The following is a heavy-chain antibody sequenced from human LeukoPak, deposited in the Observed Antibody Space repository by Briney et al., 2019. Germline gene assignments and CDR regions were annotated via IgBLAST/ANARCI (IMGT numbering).Heavy chain of an antibody. CDR3: ARGDFWSGYLRPFSY. CDR1: GYTFTAYY. V-gene: IGHV1-2*02. D-gene: IGHD3-3*01. Sequence: ASVKVSCKASGYTFTAYYMPWGRQAPGQGLEWMGWINPNSGGTNYAQKFQGRVTMTRDTSISTAYMELSRLRSDDTAVYYCARGDFWSGYLRPFSYWGQGTLVTVSS. CDR2: INPNSGGT. J-gene: IGHJ4*02.